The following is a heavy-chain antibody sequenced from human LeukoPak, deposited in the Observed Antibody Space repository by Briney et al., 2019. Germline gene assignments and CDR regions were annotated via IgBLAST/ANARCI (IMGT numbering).Heavy chain of an antibody. D-gene: IGHD4-23*01. J-gene: IGHJ4*02. CDR2: ISYDGSNK. CDR3: ARAVGNHFDY. V-gene: IGHV3-30-3*01. CDR1: GFTFSSYA. Sequence: GRSLRLSCAASGFTFSSYAMHWVRQAPGKGLEWVAVISYDGSNKYYADSVKGRFTISRDNSKNTLYLQMNSLSAEDTAVYYCARAVGNHFDYWGQGTLVTVPS.